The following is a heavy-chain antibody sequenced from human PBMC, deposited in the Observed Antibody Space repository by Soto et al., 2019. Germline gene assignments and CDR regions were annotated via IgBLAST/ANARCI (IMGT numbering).Heavy chain of an antibody. CDR3: ARQGRIAALIIDYFDY. J-gene: IGHJ4*02. D-gene: IGHD6-13*01. CDR1: GGSISTRNYY. Sequence: QLQLQVSGPGLVKPSETLSLTCTVSGGSISTRNYYWGWIRQPPGKGLEWIGSVYYSGSNYYNPALASRLTISIDTSKNQFSLRLRSVTAADTAVYYCARQGRIAALIIDYFDYWGQGSLVTVSS. CDR2: VYYSGSN. V-gene: IGHV4-39*01.